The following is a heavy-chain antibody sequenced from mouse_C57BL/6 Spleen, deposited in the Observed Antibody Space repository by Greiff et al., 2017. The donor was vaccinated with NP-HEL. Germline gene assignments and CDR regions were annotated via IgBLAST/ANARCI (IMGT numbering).Heavy chain of an antibody. CDR2: INPNNGGT. CDR1: GYTFTDYN. V-gene: IGHV1-18*01. CDR3: ARAHDYGSSHWYFDV. D-gene: IGHD1-1*01. J-gene: IGHJ1*03. Sequence: EVQLQQSGPELVKPGASVKIPCKASGYTFTDYNMDWVKQSHGKSLEWIGDINPNNGGTIYNQKFKGKATLTVDKSSSTAYMELRSLTSEDTAVYYCARAHDYGSSHWYFDVWGTGTTVTVSS.